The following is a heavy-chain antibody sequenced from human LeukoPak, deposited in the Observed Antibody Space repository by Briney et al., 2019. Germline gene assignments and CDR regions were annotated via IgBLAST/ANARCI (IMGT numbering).Heavy chain of an antibody. J-gene: IGHJ4*02. CDR1: GFTFSNYA. CDR2: ISYDGTNK. Sequence: GGSLRLSCAASGFTFSNYAMHWVRQAPGKGLEWVAVISYDGTNKYYADSVKGRFTISRDNSKNTLSLQMNSLRADDTAVYYCARDEVPDCGGDCYPAYWGQGTLVTVSS. V-gene: IGHV3-30-3*01. D-gene: IGHD2-21*02. CDR3: ARDEVPDCGGDCYPAY.